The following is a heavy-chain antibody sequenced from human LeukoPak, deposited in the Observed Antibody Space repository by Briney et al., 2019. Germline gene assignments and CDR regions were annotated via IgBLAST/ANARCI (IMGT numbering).Heavy chain of an antibody. D-gene: IGHD3-10*01. CDR2: ISGSGGST. CDR1: GFTFSSYA. Sequence: GGSLRLSCAASGFTFSSYAMSWVRQAPGKGLEWVPAISGSGGSTYYADSVKGRFTISRDNSKNTLYLQMNSLRAADTAVYYCAKALPITIVRGGFDYWGQGTLVTVSS. V-gene: IGHV3-23*01. CDR3: AKALPITIVRGGFDY. J-gene: IGHJ4*02.